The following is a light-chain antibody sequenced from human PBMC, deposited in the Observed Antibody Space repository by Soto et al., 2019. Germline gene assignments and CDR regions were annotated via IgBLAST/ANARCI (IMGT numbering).Light chain of an antibody. J-gene: IGKJ1*01. Sequence: EIAGTQYPGTMPLSRGERATRSCRASQSVSGNSLAWRQQRPGQPPRHLIYSASSSATGDPDRISGSGSGTDFTLTISRLEPEDFAVYYCQEHGDSPWTFGQGTKVEIK. CDR3: QEHGDSPWT. CDR2: SAS. V-gene: IGKV3-20*01. CDR1: QSVSGNS.